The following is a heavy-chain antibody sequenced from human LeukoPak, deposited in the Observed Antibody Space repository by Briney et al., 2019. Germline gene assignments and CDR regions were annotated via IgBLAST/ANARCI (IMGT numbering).Heavy chain of an antibody. CDR1: GFTFNIYA. D-gene: IGHD3-22*01. CDR3: ARVRLRYYDSSGYHHDAFDI. Sequence: GGSLRLSCAASGFTFNIYAMNWVRQAPGKGLEWVSSISSSSSYIYYADSVKGRFTISRDNAKNSLYLQMNSLRAEDTAVYYCARVRLRYYDSSGYHHDAFDIWGQGTMVTVSS. J-gene: IGHJ3*02. V-gene: IGHV3-21*01. CDR2: ISSSSSYI.